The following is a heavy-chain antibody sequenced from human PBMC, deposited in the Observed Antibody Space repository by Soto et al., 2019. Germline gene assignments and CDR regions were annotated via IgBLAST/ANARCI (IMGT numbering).Heavy chain of an antibody. J-gene: IGHJ4*02. CDR1: GGSISSSSYY. Sequence: QLQLQESGPGLVKPSETLSLTCTVSGGSISSSSYYWGWIRQPPGKGLEWIGSISSSGSTYYKPSLKSGVAMSVDTSKNQFSIKLTSVTAADTAVYYSAGRNWFSFDYWGQGTLVTVSS. V-gene: IGHV4-39*01. CDR3: AGRNWFSFDY. D-gene: IGHD3-9*01. CDR2: ISSSGST.